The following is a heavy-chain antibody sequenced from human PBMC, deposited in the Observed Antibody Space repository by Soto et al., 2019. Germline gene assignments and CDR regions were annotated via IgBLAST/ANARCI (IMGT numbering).Heavy chain of an antibody. CDR1: GFTFSSYG. J-gene: IGHJ4*02. CDR2: ISYDGTNT. V-gene: IGHV3-30*03. D-gene: IGHD1-26*01. CDR3: ARVKDSSGSYYQPFEY. Sequence: QVQLVESGGGVVQPGRSLRLSCAASGFTFSSYGIHWVRPAPGKGLEWVAIISYDGTNTYYADSVKGRFTITRDNSKNTVYLQMSSLRAEDTAVYYCARVKDSSGSYYQPFEYWGQGTLVTVSS.